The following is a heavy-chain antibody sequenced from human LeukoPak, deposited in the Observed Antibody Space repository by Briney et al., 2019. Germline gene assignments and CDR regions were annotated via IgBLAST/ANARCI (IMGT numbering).Heavy chain of an antibody. Sequence: SETLSLTCTVSGGSISSYYWSWIRQPPGKGLEWIGYIYYSGSTYYNPSLKSRVTISVDTSKNQFSLKLSSVTAADTAVYYCARGGRIVVVPAVLQQTPYYFDYWGQGTLVTVSS. V-gene: IGHV4-30-4*08. J-gene: IGHJ4*02. D-gene: IGHD2-2*01. CDR1: GGSISSYY. CDR3: ARGGRIVVVPAVLQQTPYYFDY. CDR2: IYYSGST.